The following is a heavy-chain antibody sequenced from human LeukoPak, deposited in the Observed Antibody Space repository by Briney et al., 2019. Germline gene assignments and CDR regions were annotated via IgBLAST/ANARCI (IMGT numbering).Heavy chain of an antibody. V-gene: IGHV3-33*01. CDR1: GFTFSSYG. J-gene: IGHJ4*02. D-gene: IGHD2-2*01. Sequence: PGRSLRLSCAASGFTFSSYGMHWVRQAPGKGLEWVAVIWYDGSNKYYADSVKGRFTISRDNSKNTLYLQMNSLRAEDTAVYYCARVLWDIVVVPATYYFDYWGQGTLVTVSS. CDR2: IWYDGSNK. CDR3: ARVLWDIVVVPATYYFDY.